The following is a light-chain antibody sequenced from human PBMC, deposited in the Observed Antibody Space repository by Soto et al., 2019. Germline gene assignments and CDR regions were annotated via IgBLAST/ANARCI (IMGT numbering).Light chain of an antibody. CDR2: AAS. V-gene: IGKV3-15*01. Sequence: EIVMTQSPATLSVSPGESATLSCRASQTIGSNLAWYQLKPGQAPRLLIYAASTRAAGVPARFSGSGSGTSFTLSISSLQSEDLAVFFWQQYNNWRLYTFGQGTKLEIK. CDR3: QQYNNWRLYT. CDR1: QTIGSN. J-gene: IGKJ2*01.